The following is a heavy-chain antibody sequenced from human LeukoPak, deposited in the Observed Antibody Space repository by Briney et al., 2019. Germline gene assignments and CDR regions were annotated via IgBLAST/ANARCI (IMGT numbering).Heavy chain of an antibody. V-gene: IGHV3-21*01. D-gene: IGHD1-26*01. CDR1: GFTFSSYS. J-gene: IGHJ4*02. Sequence: GGSLRLSCAASGFTFSSYSMNWVRQAPGKGLEWVSSISTSSSRIYYADSVKGRFTISRDNAKNSLYLQMNSLRAEDTAVYYCARGGSYYRYWGQGTLVTVSS. CDR3: ARGGSYYRY. CDR2: ISTSSSRI.